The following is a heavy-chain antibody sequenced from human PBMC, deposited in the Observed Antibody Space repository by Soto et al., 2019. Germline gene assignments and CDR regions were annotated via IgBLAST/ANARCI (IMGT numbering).Heavy chain of an antibody. D-gene: IGHD2-15*01. Sequence: SETLSLTCSVSGYSVSSSDYYWAWIRRPPGKGLEWIGSMLYSGLTYYNPSLKSRVTLSVDTSKNQFSVRLNSVTASDTAVYYCAPLSVSLSGPYGFHGWGQGTTVAVSS. V-gene: IGHV4-39*01. J-gene: IGHJ6*02. CDR3: APLSVSLSGPYGFHG. CDR2: MLYSGLT. CDR1: GYSVSSSDYY.